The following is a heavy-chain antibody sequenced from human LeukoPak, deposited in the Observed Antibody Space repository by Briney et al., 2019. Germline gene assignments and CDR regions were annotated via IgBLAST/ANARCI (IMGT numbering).Heavy chain of an antibody. Sequence: GGSLRLSCAASGFTFSSYSMNWVRQAPGKGLEWVSSISSSSSYIYYADSVKGRFTISRDNAKNSLYLQMNSLRAEDTAVYYCARVPYCGGDCYAGFDYWGQGTLVTVSS. D-gene: IGHD2-21*01. J-gene: IGHJ4*02. CDR3: ARVPYCGGDCYAGFDY. CDR2: ISSSSSYI. V-gene: IGHV3-21*01. CDR1: GFTFSSYS.